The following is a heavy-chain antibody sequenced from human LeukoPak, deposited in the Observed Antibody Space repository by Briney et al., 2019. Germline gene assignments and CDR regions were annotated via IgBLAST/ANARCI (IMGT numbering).Heavy chain of an antibody. V-gene: IGHV3-30-3*01. CDR3: AREGGDSGSYWGLGNY. CDR1: GFTFSSYA. CDR2: ISYDGSNK. J-gene: IGHJ4*02. Sequence: GGSLRLSCAASGFTFSSYAVHWVRQAPGKGLEWVAVISYDGSNKYYADSVKGRFTISRDNSKNTLYLQMNCLRAEDTAVYYCAREGGDSGSYWGLGNYWGQGTLVTVSS. D-gene: IGHD1-26*01.